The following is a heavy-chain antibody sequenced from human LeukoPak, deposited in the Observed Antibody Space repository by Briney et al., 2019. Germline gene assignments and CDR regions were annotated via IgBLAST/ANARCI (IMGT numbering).Heavy chain of an antibody. Sequence: PSQTLSLTCTASGGSISSSYWSWVRQPPGKGLEWIGYIDNSGSTNYNPSLKSRVTISLDTPKSQFSLKLSSVTAADTAVYYCARAPLYSGGSGWSIYYFYAMDVWGQGTTVTVSS. J-gene: IGHJ6*02. CDR1: GGSISSSY. V-gene: IGHV4-59*01. CDR3: ARAPLYSGGSGWSIYYFYAMDV. D-gene: IGHD6-19*01. CDR2: IDNSGST.